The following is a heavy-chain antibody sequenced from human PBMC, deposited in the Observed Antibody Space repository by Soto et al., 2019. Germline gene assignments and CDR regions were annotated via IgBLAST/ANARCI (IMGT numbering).Heavy chain of an antibody. CDR3: AKDKNYGGEYYYYGMDV. Sequence: ASVKVSCKASGYTFTGYYMHWVRQATGQGLEWMGWINPNSGGTNYAQKFQGWVTMTRDTSISTAYMELSRLRSEDTALYYCAKDKNYGGEYYYYGMDVWGQGTTVTVSS. V-gene: IGHV1-2*04. CDR1: GYTFTGYY. J-gene: IGHJ6*02. D-gene: IGHD4-17*01. CDR2: INPNSGGT.